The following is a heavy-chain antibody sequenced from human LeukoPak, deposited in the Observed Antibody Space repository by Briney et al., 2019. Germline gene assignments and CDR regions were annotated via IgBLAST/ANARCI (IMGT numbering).Heavy chain of an antibody. D-gene: IGHD6-19*01. Sequence: PGGSLRLSCAASGFALSSHWMTWVRQVPGRGPEWVANVNRDGSETYYLDSVKGRFTISKDNAKNSLYLQMNSLRVEDTAFYYCAKHGGSGWTAHYSYGLDVWGQGTTVTVSS. CDR2: VNRDGSET. CDR3: AKHGGSGWTAHYSYGLDV. CDR1: GFALSSHW. V-gene: IGHV3-7*03. J-gene: IGHJ6*02.